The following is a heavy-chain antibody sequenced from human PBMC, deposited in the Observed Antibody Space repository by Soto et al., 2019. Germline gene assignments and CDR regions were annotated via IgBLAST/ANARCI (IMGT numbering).Heavy chain of an antibody. CDR1: GFTFSTYW. J-gene: IGHJ4*02. D-gene: IGHD6-19*01. V-gene: IGHV3-74*01. Sequence: PGGSLRLSCAASGFTFSTYWMHWIRQVPGKGLEWVSRINSDASHTYYADSVKGRFTISRDNAKNTLHLEMNSLRAEDTAVYYCARGTGYSSGWSSDWGQGTLVTVSS. CDR2: INSDASHT. CDR3: ARGTGYSSGWSSD.